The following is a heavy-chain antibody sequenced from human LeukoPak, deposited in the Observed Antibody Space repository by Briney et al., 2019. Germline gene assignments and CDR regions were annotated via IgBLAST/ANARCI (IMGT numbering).Heavy chain of an antibody. Sequence: GGSLRLSCAASGFTFSDYAMHWVRQAPGKGLEWVAFISYDGRDKLHADSVKGRFTISRDNSKNTLYLQMNSLTVEDTAVYYCARAAPHDCSPSSCTLLDYWGRGTLVTVSS. D-gene: IGHD2-15*01. CDR2: ISYDGRDK. V-gene: IGHV3-30-3*01. CDR3: ARAAPHDCSPSSCTLLDY. CDR1: GFTFSDYA. J-gene: IGHJ4*02.